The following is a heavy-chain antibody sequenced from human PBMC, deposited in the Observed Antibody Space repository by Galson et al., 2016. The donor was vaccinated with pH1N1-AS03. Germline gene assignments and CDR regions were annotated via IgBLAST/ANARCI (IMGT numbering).Heavy chain of an antibody. Sequence: SLRLSCALSGFNPDDYAMFWVRQGPGKGLEWVSGISWSGGVMFYADSVKGRFTISRDNAKNSLSLQMSSLRVEDTALYYCAKGSQPDITLEPAIYAMDVWGQGTTVTVSS. CDR2: ISWSGGVM. D-gene: IGHD1-14*01. CDR3: AKGSQPDITLEPAIYAMDV. V-gene: IGHV3-9*02. CDR1: GFNPDDYA. J-gene: IGHJ6*02.